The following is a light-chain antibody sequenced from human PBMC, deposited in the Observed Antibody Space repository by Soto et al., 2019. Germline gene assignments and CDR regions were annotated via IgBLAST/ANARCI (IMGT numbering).Light chain of an antibody. CDR3: QQYNNWPLT. V-gene: IGKV3-15*01. Sequence: EIVMTQSPAILSVSPGERATLSCRASQSVSSNLAWYQQKPGQAPRLLLYGASTRATGIPARFSGSVSGTEFTLTISSLQSEDFAVYYCQQYNNWPLTFGQGTRLEIK. CDR2: GAS. CDR1: QSVSSN. J-gene: IGKJ5*01.